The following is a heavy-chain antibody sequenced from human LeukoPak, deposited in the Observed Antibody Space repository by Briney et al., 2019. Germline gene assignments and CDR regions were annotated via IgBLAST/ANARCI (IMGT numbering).Heavy chain of an antibody. CDR2: IYHSGGT. Sequence: SETLSLTCSVSGYSISSGYYWGWIRQPPGKGLEWIGSIYHSGGTYYNPSLKSRVTISVDTSKNQFSLKLSSVTAADTAVYYCARVSGRFTWYFDLWGRGTLVTVSS. CDR3: ARVSGRFTWYFDL. CDR1: GYSISSGYY. V-gene: IGHV4-38-2*02. J-gene: IGHJ2*01.